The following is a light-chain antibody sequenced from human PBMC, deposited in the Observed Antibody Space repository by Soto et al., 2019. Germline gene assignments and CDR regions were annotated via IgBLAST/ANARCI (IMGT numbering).Light chain of an antibody. CDR1: QTFRSS. CDR2: DGV. CDR3: QQSYGSPELT. V-gene: IGKV1-5*01. J-gene: IGKJ4*01. Sequence: DIQMTQSPSTLSASVGDTVSITCRASQTFRSSLAWYQQKPGEAPKVLIFDGVNSESGVPSRFSGSGSGTEFTLTITSVQADDFATYYCQQSYGSPELTFGGGTKVDIK.